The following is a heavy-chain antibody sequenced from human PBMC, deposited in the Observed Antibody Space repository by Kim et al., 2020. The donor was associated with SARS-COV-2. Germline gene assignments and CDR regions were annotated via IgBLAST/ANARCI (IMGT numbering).Heavy chain of an antibody. J-gene: IGHJ4*02. CDR3: AKETARSNYGTIHY. V-gene: IGHV3-66*01. CDR1: GFTVSSNY. CDR2: IYRGDNT. D-gene: IGHD5-18*01. Sequence: GGSLRLSCAVSGFTVSSNYMSWVRQAPGKGLEWVSMIYRGDNTYYADSVKGRFTISRDNSKNTLYLQMNSLRAEDTAIYYCAKETARSNYGTIHYWGQGT.